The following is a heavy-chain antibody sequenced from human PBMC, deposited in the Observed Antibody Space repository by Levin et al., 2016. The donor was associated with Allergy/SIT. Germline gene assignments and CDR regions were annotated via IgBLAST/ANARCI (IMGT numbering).Heavy chain of an antibody. Sequence: WIRQPPGKGLEWVSSISSSSNYIYYADSVKGRFTISRDNAKNSLYLQMNSLRAEDTAVYYCARDVVDSSSWFDAFDIWGQGTMVTVSS. D-gene: IGHD6-13*01. CDR3: ARDVVDSSSWFDAFDI. J-gene: IGHJ3*02. CDR2: ISSSSNYI. V-gene: IGHV3-21*01.